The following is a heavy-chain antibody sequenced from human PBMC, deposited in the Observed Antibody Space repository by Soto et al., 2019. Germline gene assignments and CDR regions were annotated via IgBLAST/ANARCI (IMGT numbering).Heavy chain of an antibody. CDR2: ISWNSGSI. D-gene: IGHD2-15*01. J-gene: IGHJ4*02. CDR3: AKDIGWAAIYCSGGSCYGFDY. V-gene: IGHV3-9*01. CDR1: GFTFDDYA. Sequence: ALRLSCAASGFTFDDYAMHWVRQAPGKGLEWVSGISWNSGSIGYADSVKGRFTISRDNAKNSLYLQMNSLRAEDTALYYCAKDIGWAAIYCSGGSCYGFDYWGQGTLVTVSS.